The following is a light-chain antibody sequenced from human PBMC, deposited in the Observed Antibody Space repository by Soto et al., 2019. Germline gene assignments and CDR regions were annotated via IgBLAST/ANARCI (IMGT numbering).Light chain of an antibody. CDR1: QSVSSY. Sequence: IVLTQSPSTLSLSPVERATLSCRASQSVSSYLAWYQQKPGQAPRLLIYDASNRATGIPARFSGSGSGTDFTLTISSLEPEDFAVYYCQQRSNWPPLTFGGGTKVDIK. CDR3: QQRSNWPPLT. V-gene: IGKV3-11*01. J-gene: IGKJ4*01. CDR2: DAS.